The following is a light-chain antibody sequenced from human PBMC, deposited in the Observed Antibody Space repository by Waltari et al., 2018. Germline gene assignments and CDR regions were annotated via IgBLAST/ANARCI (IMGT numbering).Light chain of an antibody. J-gene: IGKJ4*01. CDR3: QQYFSPPPT. CDR1: HNLLYTSSNKTY. Sequence: DFVMTQSPDSLALSLGDRATINCKSSHNLLYTSSNKTYLAWYQQKPGQPPKLLIYWASTRQSGVPDRFIGSWSETVFTLTISSLHPEDAAVYYCQQYFSPPPTFGGGTKVEIK. V-gene: IGKV4-1*01. CDR2: WAS.